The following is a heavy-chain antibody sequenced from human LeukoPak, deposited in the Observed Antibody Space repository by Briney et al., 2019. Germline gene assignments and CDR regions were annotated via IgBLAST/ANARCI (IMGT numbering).Heavy chain of an antibody. V-gene: IGHV3-53*01. D-gene: IGHD6-13*01. Sequence: GGSLRLSCAASGFTLSSYAMSWVRQAPGKGLEWVSVIYSGGSTYYADSVKGRFTISRDNSKNTLYLQMNSLRADDTAVYYCARDTVAAAGTDYWGQGTLVTVSS. CDR2: IYSGGST. CDR1: GFTLSSYA. CDR3: ARDTVAAAGTDY. J-gene: IGHJ4*02.